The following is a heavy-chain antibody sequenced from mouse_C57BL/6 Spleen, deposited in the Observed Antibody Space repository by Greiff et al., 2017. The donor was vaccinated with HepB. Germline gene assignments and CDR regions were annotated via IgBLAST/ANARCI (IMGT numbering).Heavy chain of an antibody. Sequence: EVQPQESGPGLVKPSQSLSPTCPVTGYSLTSGYFWNWIRQFPGNKLEWMGYISYDGRNNYNPSLKNRIAITRDTSKNQFFLKLNSVTTEDTATYYCARDRSHYYGSSYPYWGQGTLVTVSA. CDR2: ISYDGRN. CDR1: GYSLTSGYF. D-gene: IGHD1-1*01. CDR3: ARDRSHYYGSSYPY. V-gene: IGHV3-6*01. J-gene: IGHJ3*01.